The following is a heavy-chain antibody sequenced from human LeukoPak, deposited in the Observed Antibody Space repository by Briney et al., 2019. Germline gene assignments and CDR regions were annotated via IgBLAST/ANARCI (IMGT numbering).Heavy chain of an antibody. CDR2: IYYSGST. Sequence: SETLSLTCTVSGGSISSYNWSWIRQPPGKGLEWIGYIYYSGSTNYNPSLKSRVTISVDTSKNQFSLKLSSVTAADTAVYYCARQYYDSSGYSRPYYFDYWGQGTLVTVSS. CDR3: ARQYYDSSGYSRPYYFDY. V-gene: IGHV4-59*08. D-gene: IGHD3-22*01. J-gene: IGHJ4*02. CDR1: GGSISSYN.